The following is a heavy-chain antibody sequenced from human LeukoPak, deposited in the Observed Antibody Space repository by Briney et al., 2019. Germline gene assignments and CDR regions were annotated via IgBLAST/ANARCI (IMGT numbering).Heavy chain of an antibody. CDR1: GFTFSSYS. CDR2: ISGTGTTI. Sequence: GGSLRLSCAASGFTFSSYSMNWVRQAPGKGLEWVSYISGTGTTIYYADSVKGRFTISRDNAKNSLYLQLNSLRAEDTAVYYCARDRDIVVIPATTLLDYWGQGTLVTVSS. CDR3: ARDRDIVVIPATTLLDY. J-gene: IGHJ4*02. V-gene: IGHV3-48*04. D-gene: IGHD2-2*01.